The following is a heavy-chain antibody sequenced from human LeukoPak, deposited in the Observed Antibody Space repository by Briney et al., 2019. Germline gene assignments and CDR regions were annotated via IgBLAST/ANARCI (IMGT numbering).Heavy chain of an antibody. D-gene: IGHD1-1*01. V-gene: IGHV3-23*01. CDR3: ARSAQLDS. CDR2: ISGSGGTT. Sequence: GGSLRLSCAASGFTFSSYGMHWVRQAPGKGLEWVSSISGSGGTTYYADSVKGRFTISRDKSKNILYLQMNSLRAEDSAVYYCARSAQLDSWGQGTLVTVSS. CDR1: GFTFSSYG. J-gene: IGHJ4*02.